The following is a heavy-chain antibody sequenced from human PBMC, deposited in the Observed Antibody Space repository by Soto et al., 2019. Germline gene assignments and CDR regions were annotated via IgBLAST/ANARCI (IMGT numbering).Heavy chain of an antibody. CDR2: ISGYNGNK. Sequence: QVQLVQSRGEVKKPGASVKVSCKTSGYSFTTYGFSWVRQATGQGLEWMGWISGYNGNKNYAQKFQGRVTMTTDTSTSTAYMELRSLRSDDTAVYYCAREGPAPYYYYGMDVWGQGSTVTVSS. J-gene: IGHJ6*02. CDR1: GYSFTTYG. V-gene: IGHV1-18*01. CDR3: AREGPAPYYYYGMDV.